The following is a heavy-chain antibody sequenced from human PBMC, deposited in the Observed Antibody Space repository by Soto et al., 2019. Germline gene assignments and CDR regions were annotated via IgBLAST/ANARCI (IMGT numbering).Heavy chain of an antibody. CDR3: ARDGEEYSSGWYPAAYYFDY. CDR2: IYTSGST. CDR1: GGSISSYY. D-gene: IGHD6-19*01. J-gene: IGHJ4*02. Sequence: QVQLQESGPGLVKPSETLSLTCTVSGGSISSYYWSWIRQPAGKGLEWIGRIYTSGSTNYNPSLKSRVTMSVDTSKNQFSLKLSSVTAADTAVYYCARDGEEYSSGWYPAAYYFDYWGQGTLVTVSS. V-gene: IGHV4-4*07.